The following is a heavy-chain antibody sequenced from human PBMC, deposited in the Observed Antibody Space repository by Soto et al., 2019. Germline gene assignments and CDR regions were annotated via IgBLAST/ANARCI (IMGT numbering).Heavy chain of an antibody. CDR1: GFSFSSAA. CDR2: ISGRDGST. CDR3: ARDRERDAWYEDY. D-gene: IGHD6-13*01. J-gene: IGHJ4*02. Sequence: EGQLLESGGGLVQPGGSLRLSCVASGFSFSSAAMNWVRQAPGKGLEWVSVISGRDGSTYYVDSVKGRVTISRDNSKNTLYLQRHSLRAEDTAVDYCARDRERDAWYEDYWGQGTLGTVSS. V-gene: IGHV3-23*02.